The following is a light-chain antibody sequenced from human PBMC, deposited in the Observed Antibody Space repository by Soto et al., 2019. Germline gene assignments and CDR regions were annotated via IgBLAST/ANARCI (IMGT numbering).Light chain of an antibody. V-gene: IGLV1-40*01. J-gene: IGLJ2*01. CDR1: SSNIGEDYD. CDR2: GYI. Sequence: QSVLTQPPSVPGAPGQRVNFSCTGSSSNIGEDYDVHWYRQLPGTAPKLLIYGYINRPSRVPERFSGSKSGTSASLVITALQAEDEGHYFCQSYDSSLGAVVFGGGTKVTVL. CDR3: QSYDSSLGAVV.